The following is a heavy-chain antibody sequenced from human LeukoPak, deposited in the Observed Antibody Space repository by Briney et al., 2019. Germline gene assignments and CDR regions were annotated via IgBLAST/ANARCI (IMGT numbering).Heavy chain of an antibody. J-gene: IGHJ4*02. CDR1: GFTFSTYW. Sequence: GGSLRLSCVASGFTFSTYWMTWVRQAPGKGLEWLASIKEDGGETNYVDSVKGRFTISRDNAKSSLYLQMNSLRAEDTAVYYCASRPLDQALTEMAPDYWGQGTLVTVSS. D-gene: IGHD5-24*01. CDR3: ASRPLDQALTEMAPDY. V-gene: IGHV3-7*03. CDR2: IKEDGGET.